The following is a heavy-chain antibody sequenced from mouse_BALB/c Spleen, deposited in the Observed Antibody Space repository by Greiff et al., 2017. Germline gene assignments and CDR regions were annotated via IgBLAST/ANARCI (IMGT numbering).Heavy chain of an antibody. CDR3: TGDSAGYGAWFAD. Sequence: VQLQQSGTVLARPGASVKMSCKASGYSFTSYWMHWVKQRPGQGLDWIGAIYPGNSDTSYNKKFKGKATLTAVTSASTAYMELSSLTNEDSAVYYWTGDSAGYGAWFADWGQGTLVTVSA. CDR1: GYSFTSYW. D-gene: IGHD3-2*01. J-gene: IGHJ3*01. V-gene: IGHV1-5*01. CDR2: IYPGNSDT.